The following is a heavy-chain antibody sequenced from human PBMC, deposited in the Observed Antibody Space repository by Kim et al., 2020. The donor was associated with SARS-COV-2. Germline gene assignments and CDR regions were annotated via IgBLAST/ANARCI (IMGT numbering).Heavy chain of an antibody. V-gene: IGHV3-30*04. J-gene: IGHJ4*02. Sequence: GGSLRLSCAASGFTFSSYAMHWVRQAPGKGLEWVAVISYDGSNKYYADSVKGRFTISRDNSKNTLYLQMNSLRSEDTAVYYCARYFQYYFDYWGQGTLVTVSS. CDR3: ARYFQYYFDY. D-gene: IGHD3-9*01. CDR2: ISYDGSNK. CDR1: GFTFSSYA.